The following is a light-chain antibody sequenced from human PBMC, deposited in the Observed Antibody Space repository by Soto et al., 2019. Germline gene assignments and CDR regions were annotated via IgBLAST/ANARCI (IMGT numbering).Light chain of an antibody. V-gene: IGKV2-30*01. CDR3: MQGTHWPLT. CDR2: SVS. CDR1: QSLVYKDGNTY. Sequence: DVVMTQSPLSLPVTLGQPASISCRSSQSLVYKDGNTYVNWFQQRPGQSPRRLIYSVSNRDSGVPDRFSGSGSGTDFTLKISRVEAEDVGVYYCMQGTHWPLTFGGGTRVEIK. J-gene: IGKJ4*01.